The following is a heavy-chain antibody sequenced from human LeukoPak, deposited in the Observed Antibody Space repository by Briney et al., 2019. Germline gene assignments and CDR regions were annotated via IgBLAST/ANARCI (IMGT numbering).Heavy chain of an antibody. D-gene: IGHD2-15*01. J-gene: IGHJ4*02. V-gene: IGHV3-23*01. CDR2: INGSGGTT. CDR1: GFTFSSYA. Sequence: GGSLRLSCAASGFTFSSYAMSWVRQAPGKGLEWVSDINGSGGTTYYADSVKGRFTISRDNAKNSMYLQMNSLRTEDMALYYCAKGVAATPARGTYDYWGQGTLVTVS. CDR3: AKGVAATPARGTYDY.